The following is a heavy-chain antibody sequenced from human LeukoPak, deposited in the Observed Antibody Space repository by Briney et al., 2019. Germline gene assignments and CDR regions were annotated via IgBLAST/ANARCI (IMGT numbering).Heavy chain of an antibody. CDR2: ISSGSDTI. Sequence: GGSLRLSCAASGFTFNSYTMNWVRQAPGQGLEWVSFISSGSDTIYYADSVKGRFTISRDNAKNSLSLQMNSLSAEDTAVYFCARTYDHTGSHYYYYMDVWGKGTTVTVSS. J-gene: IGHJ6*03. V-gene: IGHV3-48*01. CDR3: ARTYDHTGSHYYYYMDV. CDR1: GFTFNSYT. D-gene: IGHD3-22*01.